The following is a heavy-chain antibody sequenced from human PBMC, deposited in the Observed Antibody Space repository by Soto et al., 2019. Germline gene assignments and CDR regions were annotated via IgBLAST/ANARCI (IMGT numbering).Heavy chain of an antibody. Sequence: TSETLSLTCTVSGASISGFYWSWIRKSAGKGLEWIGRIYATGTTSYNPSLESRVSVSVDTSKSRFSLKLSAVTAADTAVYYCATSQKGYNWNYFDHWGQGALVTVSS. CDR2: IYATGTT. V-gene: IGHV4-4*07. D-gene: IGHD1-20*01. CDR3: ATSQKGYNWNYFDH. CDR1: GASISGFY. J-gene: IGHJ4*02.